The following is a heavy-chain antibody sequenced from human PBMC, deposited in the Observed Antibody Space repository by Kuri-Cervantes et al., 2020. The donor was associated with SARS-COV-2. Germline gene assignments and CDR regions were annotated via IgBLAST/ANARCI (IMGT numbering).Heavy chain of an antibody. CDR1: GYTFTSYD. D-gene: IGHD3-22*01. CDR2: MNPNSGNT. Sequence: ASVKVSCKASGYTFTSYDINWVRQATGQGLEWMGWMNPNSGNTGYAQKFQGRVTMTRNTSVSTAYMELSSLRSEDTAVYYCARERLFTMIVVVTASPPDYWGQGTLVTVSS. CDR3: ARERLFTMIVVVTASPPDY. J-gene: IGHJ4*02. V-gene: IGHV1-8*02.